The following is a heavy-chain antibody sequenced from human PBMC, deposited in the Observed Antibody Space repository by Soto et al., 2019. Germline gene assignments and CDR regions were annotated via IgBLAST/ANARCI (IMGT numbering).Heavy chain of an antibody. D-gene: IGHD6-19*01. CDR1: GYTFTSYG. Sequence: ASVKVSCKASGYTFTSYGISWVRQAPGQGLEWMGWISAYNGNTNYAQKLQGRVTMTTDTSTSTAYMELRSLRSDDTAVYYCARDSSSGWYWDAFDIWGQGTMVPVSS. V-gene: IGHV1-18*01. CDR2: ISAYNGNT. J-gene: IGHJ3*02. CDR3: ARDSSSGWYWDAFDI.